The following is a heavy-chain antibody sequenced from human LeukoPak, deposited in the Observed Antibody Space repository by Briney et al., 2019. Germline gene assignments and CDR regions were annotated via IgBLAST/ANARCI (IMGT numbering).Heavy chain of an antibody. D-gene: IGHD1-7*01. CDR3: ARLDWNYVFFEY. J-gene: IGHJ4*02. Sequence: GGSLRLSCAASGFTFSRYWMSWVRQAPGKGLEWVANIKQDGSEKYYVDSVKGRFTISRDNAKNSLYLQMNSLRDEDTAVYYCARLDWNYVFFEYWGQGALVTVSS. V-gene: IGHV3-7*01. CDR2: IKQDGSEK. CDR1: GFTFSRYW.